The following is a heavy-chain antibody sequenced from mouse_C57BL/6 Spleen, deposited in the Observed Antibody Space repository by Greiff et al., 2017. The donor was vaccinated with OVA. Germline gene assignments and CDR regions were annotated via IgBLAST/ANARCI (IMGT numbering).Heavy chain of an antibody. CDR2: ISDGGSYT. CDR1: GFTFSSYA. V-gene: IGHV5-4*01. J-gene: IGHJ1*03. D-gene: IGHD1-1*01. CDR3: AKKDYGSSGYFDV. Sequence: EVQVVESGGGLVKPGGSLKLSCAASGFTFSSYAMSWVRQTPEKRLEWVATISDGGSYTYYPDNVKGGFPISRDNAKNNLYLQMSHLKSEDTAMYDCAKKDYGSSGYFDVWGTRTTVTVSS.